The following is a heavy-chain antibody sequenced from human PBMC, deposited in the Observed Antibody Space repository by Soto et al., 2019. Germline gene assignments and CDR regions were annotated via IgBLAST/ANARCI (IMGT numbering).Heavy chain of an antibody. CDR1: GGTFSSYA. J-gene: IGHJ4*02. Sequence: ASVKVSCKASGGTFSSYAISWVRQAPGQGLEWMGGIIPIFGTANYAQKFQGRVTITADESTSTAYMELSSLRSEDTAVYYCARDAPRSLSQYFDWLLFYWGQGTLVTVSS. V-gene: IGHV1-69*13. D-gene: IGHD3-9*01. CDR3: ARDAPRSLSQYFDWLLFY. CDR2: IIPIFGTA.